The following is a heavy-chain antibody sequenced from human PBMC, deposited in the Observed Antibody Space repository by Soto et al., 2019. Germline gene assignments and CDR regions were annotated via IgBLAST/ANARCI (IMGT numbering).Heavy chain of an antibody. V-gene: IGHV4-34*01. D-gene: IGHD3-16*01. CDR2: INHSGST. CDR3: ARGMGAENTFYYYFGMDV. J-gene: IGHJ6*02. Sequence: SSETLSLTCAVYGGSFSAYHWSWIRQPPGKGLEWIGEINHSGSTKYNPSLKSRVTISVDTSKNQFSLKLSSVTAADTAVYYCARGMGAENTFYYYFGMDVWGQGTTVTV. CDR1: GGSFSAYH.